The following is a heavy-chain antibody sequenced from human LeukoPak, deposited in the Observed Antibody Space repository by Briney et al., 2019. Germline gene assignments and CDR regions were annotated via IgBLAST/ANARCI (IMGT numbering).Heavy chain of an antibody. CDR3: ARYDSSGYYYALAPNYYYYGMDV. J-gene: IGHJ6*02. CDR1: GYTFTSYA. D-gene: IGHD3-22*01. Sequence: ASVTVSCTASGYTFTSYAMNWVRQAPGQGLEWMGWINTNTGNPTYAQGFTGRFVFSLDTSVSTAYLQISSLKAEDTAVYYCARYDSSGYYYALAPNYYYYGMDVWGQGTTVTVSS. V-gene: IGHV7-4-1*02. CDR2: INTNTGNP.